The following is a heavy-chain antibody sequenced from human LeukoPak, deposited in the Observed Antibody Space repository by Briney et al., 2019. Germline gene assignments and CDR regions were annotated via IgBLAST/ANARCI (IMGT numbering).Heavy chain of an antibody. D-gene: IGHD3-9*01. J-gene: IGHJ4*02. V-gene: IGHV4-38-2*02. CDR1: GYSISSGYY. Sequence: SETLSLTCTVSGYSISSGYYWGWIRQPPGKGLEWIGSIYHSGSTYYNPSLKSRVTISVDTSKSQFSLKLSSVTAADTAVYYCARGYDILTGYSQGGFDYWGQGTLVTVSS. CDR2: IYHSGST. CDR3: ARGYDILTGYSQGGFDY.